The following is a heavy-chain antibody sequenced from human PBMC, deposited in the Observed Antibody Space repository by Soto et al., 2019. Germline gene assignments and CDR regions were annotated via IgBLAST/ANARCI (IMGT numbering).Heavy chain of an antibody. V-gene: IGHV1-46*03. CDR2: INPSGGST. CDR1: GYTFTSYY. CDR3: ARDSPPRIAAAGTIPGY. J-gene: IGHJ4*02. D-gene: IGHD6-13*01. Sequence: ASVKVSCKASGYTFTSYYMHWVRQAPGQGLEWMGIINPSGGSTSYAQKFQGRVTMTRDTSTSTVYMELSSLRSEDTAVYYCARDSPPRIAAAGTIPGYWGQGTLVTVSS.